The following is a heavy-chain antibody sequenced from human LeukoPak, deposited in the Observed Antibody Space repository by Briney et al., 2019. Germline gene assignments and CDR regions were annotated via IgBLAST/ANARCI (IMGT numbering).Heavy chain of an antibody. CDR2: IYYSGST. CDR1: GGFISSYY. J-gene: IGHJ5*02. V-gene: IGHV4-59*01. Sequence: SETLSLTCTVSGGFISSYYWSWIRQPPGKGLEWIGYIYYSGSTNYNPSLKSRVTISVDTSKDQFSLKLSSVTAADTAVYYCAFGGNSGWFDPWGQGTLVTVSS. D-gene: IGHD4-23*01. CDR3: AFGGNSGWFDP.